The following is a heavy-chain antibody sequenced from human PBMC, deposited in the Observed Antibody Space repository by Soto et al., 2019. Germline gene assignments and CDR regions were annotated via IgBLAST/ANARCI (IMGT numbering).Heavy chain of an antibody. CDR2: IYYSGST. J-gene: IGHJ5*02. Sequence: SETLSLTCTVSGGSISSYYWSWIRQPPGKGLEWIGYIYYSGSTNYNPSLKSRVTISVDTSKNQFSLKLSSVTAADTAVYYCARQNYDFWSGYHNNWFDPWGQGTLVTVSS. V-gene: IGHV4-59*08. CDR3: ARQNYDFWSGYHNNWFDP. CDR1: GGSISSYY. D-gene: IGHD3-3*01.